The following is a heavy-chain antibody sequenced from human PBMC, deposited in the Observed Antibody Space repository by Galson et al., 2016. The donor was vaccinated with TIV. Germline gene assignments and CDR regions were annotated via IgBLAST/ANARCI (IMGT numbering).Heavy chain of an antibody. J-gene: IGHJ6*02. D-gene: IGHD6-19*01. CDR2: ITGGGGSS. Sequence: SLRLSCAASGFTFSIFAMTWVRQAPGKGLEWVAAITGGGGSSYYADSVKGRFTISRDNSKKMLYLQLNSLGAEDTAVYYCAKVPSSGFSYYYGIDVWGQGTTVTVA. V-gene: IGHV3-23*01. CDR3: AKVPSSGFSYYYGIDV. CDR1: GFTFSIFA.